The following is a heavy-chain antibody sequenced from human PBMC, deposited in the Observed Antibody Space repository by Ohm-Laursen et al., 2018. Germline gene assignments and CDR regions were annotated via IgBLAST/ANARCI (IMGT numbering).Heavy chain of an antibody. Sequence: SLRLSCTASGFAFSSAWMHWVRQAPGRGLGWVANISPDGGQRNHVDSVKGRFTISRDNTKNSLYLQMNSLRAEDTAVYYCAREPPIDYWGQGTLVTVSS. V-gene: IGHV3-7*01. J-gene: IGHJ4*02. CDR3: AREPPIDY. CDR1: GFAFSSAW. CDR2: ISPDGGQR.